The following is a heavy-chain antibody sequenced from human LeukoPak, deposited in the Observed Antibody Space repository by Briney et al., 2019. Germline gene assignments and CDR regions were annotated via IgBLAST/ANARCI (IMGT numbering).Heavy chain of an antibody. J-gene: IGHJ3*02. V-gene: IGHV3-13*04. CDR1: GFTFSSYD. CDR3: ARGRGWGTFDI. Sequence: GGSLRLSCAASGFTFSSYDMHWVREGTGKGLEWVSAIGTAGDTYYPGSVKGRFTTSRENAKNSLYLQMNSLRVGDTAVYYCARGRGWGTFDIWGQGTMVTVSS. CDR2: IGTAGDT. D-gene: IGHD3-10*01.